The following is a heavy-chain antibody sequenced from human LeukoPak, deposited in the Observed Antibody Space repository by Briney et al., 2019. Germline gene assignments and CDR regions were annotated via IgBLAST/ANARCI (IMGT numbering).Heavy chain of an antibody. CDR2: IHRDGSST. CDR3: AKRQNSGEGY. D-gene: IGHD3-10*01. V-gene: IGHV3-74*03. Sequence: GGSLRLSCAASGFTFSTYWMHWVRQGPGRGLVWVSRIHRDGSSTMYADSVKGRFTISRDNSKDTLYLQMNSLTAEDTAVYYCAKRQNSGEGYWGQGILVTVSS. CDR1: GFTFSTYW. J-gene: IGHJ4*02.